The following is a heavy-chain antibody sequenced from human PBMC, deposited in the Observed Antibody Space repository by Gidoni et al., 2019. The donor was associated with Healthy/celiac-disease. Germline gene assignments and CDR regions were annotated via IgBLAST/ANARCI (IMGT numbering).Heavy chain of an antibody. CDR1: GCTFSHAW. CDR3: TTDSGYCSGGSCYGDYPPPDYMDV. J-gene: IGHJ6*03. CDR2: IKSKTDGGTT. D-gene: IGHD2-15*01. Sequence: EVQLVEAGGGLVQPGGSLRLACAASGCTFSHAWMSWVRQAPRKGLGGVGRIKSKTDGGTTDYAAPVKGRFTISRDDSKNTLYLQMNSLKTEDTAVYYCTTDSGYCSGGSCYGDYPPPDYMDVWGKGTTVTVSS. V-gene: IGHV3-15*01.